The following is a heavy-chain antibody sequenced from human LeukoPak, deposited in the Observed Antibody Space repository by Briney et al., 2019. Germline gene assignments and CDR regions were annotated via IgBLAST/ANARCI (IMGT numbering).Heavy chain of an antibody. CDR2: ISYDGSNK. J-gene: IGHJ4*02. D-gene: IGHD2-21*01. Sequence: GGSLRPSCAASGFTFSSYGMHWVRQAPGKGLEWVAVISYDGSNKYYADSVKGRFTISRDNSKNTLYLQMNSLRAEDTAVYYCARARGLLSGGGQGTLVTVSS. V-gene: IGHV3-30*19. CDR1: GFTFSSYG. CDR3: ARARGLLSG.